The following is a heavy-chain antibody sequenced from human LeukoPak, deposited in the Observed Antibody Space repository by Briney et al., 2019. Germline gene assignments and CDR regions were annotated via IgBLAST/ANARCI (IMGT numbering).Heavy chain of an antibody. V-gene: IGHV3-9*01. D-gene: IGHD1-26*01. Sequence: GRSLRLSCVASGFTFDDYALYWVRQAPGKGLEWVSSISWNSGRTAYPDSVKGRFTVSRDNARNSLCLEMNSLRSEDTAFYCCARDPKPSGSYGIFHHRGQGNLVTVSS. CDR1: GFTFDDYA. CDR3: ARDPKPSGSYGIFHH. J-gene: IGHJ4*02. CDR2: ISWNSGRT.